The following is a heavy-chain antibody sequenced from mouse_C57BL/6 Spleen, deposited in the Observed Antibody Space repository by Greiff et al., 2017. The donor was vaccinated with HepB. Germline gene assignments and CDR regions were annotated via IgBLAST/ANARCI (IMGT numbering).Heavy chain of an antibody. V-gene: IGHV5-9*01. J-gene: IGHJ2*01. CDR1: GFTFSSYT. CDR2: ISGGGGNT. Sequence: EVKLVESGGGLVKPGGSLKLSCAASGFTFSSYTMSWVRQTPEKRLEWVATISGGGGNTYYPDSVKGRFTISRDNAKNTLYLQMSSLRSEDTALYYCARQDYYGSSYGEYFDYWGQGTTLTVSS. CDR3: ARQDYYGSSYGEYFDY. D-gene: IGHD1-1*01.